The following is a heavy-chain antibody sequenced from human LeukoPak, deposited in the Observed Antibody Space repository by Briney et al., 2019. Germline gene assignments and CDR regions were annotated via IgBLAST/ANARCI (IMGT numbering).Heavy chain of an antibody. CDR2: ISWNSGSI. V-gene: IGHV3-9*01. CDR3: AKVSGGYDRTFDY. D-gene: IGHD5-12*01. J-gene: IGHJ4*02. Sequence: GGSLRLSLAPSGFTFDDFAMHWARQPPGRGLEWVSGISWNSGSIGYADSVKGRFTISRDNAKNSLYLQMNSLRAEDTALYYCAKVSGGYDRTFDYWGQGTLVTVSS. CDR1: GFTFDDFA.